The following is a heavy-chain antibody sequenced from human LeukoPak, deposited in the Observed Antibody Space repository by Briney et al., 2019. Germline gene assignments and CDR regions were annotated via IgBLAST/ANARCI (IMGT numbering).Heavy chain of an antibody. D-gene: IGHD2-15*01. J-gene: IGHJ3*02. CDR1: GGSLSNYY. CDR2: RYARGSS. CDR3: ARGRYCSADICTGGDSFDI. Sequence: SETLSLTCTVSGGSLSNYYWSWIRQPAGKGLEWIGRRYARGSSNYNPPVQSRVTMSVDTSKNQFSVKLRSVTAADTAVYYCARGRYCSADICTGGDSFDIWGQGTMVSVST. V-gene: IGHV4-4*07.